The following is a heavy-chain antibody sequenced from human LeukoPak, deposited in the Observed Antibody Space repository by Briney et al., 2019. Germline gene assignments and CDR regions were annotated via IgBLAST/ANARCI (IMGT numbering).Heavy chain of an antibody. CDR1: GGSISSYY. CDR2: IYYSGST. V-gene: IGHV4-59*01. CDR3: ASSDFWSTFDY. J-gene: IGHJ4*02. D-gene: IGHD3-3*01. Sequence: SETLSLTCTVSGGSISSYYWSWIRQPPGKGLEWIGYIYYSGSTNYNPSLKSRVTISVDTSKNQFSLKLSSVTAADTAVYYCASSDFWSTFDYWGQGTLVTVSS.